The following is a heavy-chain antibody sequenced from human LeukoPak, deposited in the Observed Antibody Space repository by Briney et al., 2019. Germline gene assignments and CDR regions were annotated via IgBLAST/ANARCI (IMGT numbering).Heavy chain of an antibody. CDR1: GGSISSDDYC. J-gene: IGHJ3*02. Sequence: KSSQTLSLTRSVSGGSISSDDYCWNWIRQHPGKGLEWIGYIYYSGSTYYNPSLKSRVALSVDTSKDQFSLKLSSLTAADTAVYYCAKSREEIRGLDAFDIWGQGTMVTVSS. V-gene: IGHV4-31*03. CDR3: AKSREEIRGLDAFDI. D-gene: IGHD5-24*01. CDR2: IYYSGST.